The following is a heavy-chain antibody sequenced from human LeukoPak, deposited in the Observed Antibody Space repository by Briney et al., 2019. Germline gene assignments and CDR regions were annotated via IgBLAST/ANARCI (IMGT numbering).Heavy chain of an antibody. CDR2: ISSSSRYI. Sequence: GGCLRLPCAAAGFTFSSYSMNWVRQAPGKGLEWVSSISSSSRYISYADSVKGRFTISRDNAKNSLYLQMTRLRAEDTAVYYCASSAVAPVKLQSPFAFDPWGQGTLVTVSS. J-gene: IGHJ5*02. D-gene: IGHD5-12*01. CDR3: ASSAVAPVKLQSPFAFDP. V-gene: IGHV3-21*01. CDR1: GFTFSSYS.